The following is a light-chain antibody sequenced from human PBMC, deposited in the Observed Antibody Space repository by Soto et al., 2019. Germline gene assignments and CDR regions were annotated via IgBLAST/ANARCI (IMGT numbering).Light chain of an antibody. J-gene: IGLJ3*02. Sequence: QPVLTQPPSVSGAPGQRVTISCTGNASNIGAGYEVHWYQQPPGKAPKLLISGHNIRPSGVPDRFFGSKSGTSASLAITGLQAEDEADYYCQSYDISLSGSGVFGGGTKVTVL. V-gene: IGLV1-40*01. CDR1: ASNIGAGYE. CDR2: GHN. CDR3: QSYDISLSGSGV.